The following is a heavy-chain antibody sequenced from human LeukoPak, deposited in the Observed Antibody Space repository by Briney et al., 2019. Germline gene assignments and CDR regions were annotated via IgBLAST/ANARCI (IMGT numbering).Heavy chain of an antibody. CDR1: GGSISSGGYY. J-gene: IGHJ4*02. CDR3: ARDRISYYDILTGYPGYFDY. D-gene: IGHD3-9*01. CDR2: IYYSGST. Sequence: SETLSLTCTVSGGSISSGGYYWSWIRQHPGKGLEWIGYIYYSGSTYYNPSLKSRVTISVDTSKNQFSLKLSSVTAADTAVYYCARDRISYYDILTGYPGYFDYWGQGTLVTVPS. V-gene: IGHV4-31*03.